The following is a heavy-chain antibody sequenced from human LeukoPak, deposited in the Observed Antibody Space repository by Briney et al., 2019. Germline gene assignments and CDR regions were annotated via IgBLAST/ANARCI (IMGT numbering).Heavy chain of an antibody. CDR3: AREDVVLVDAVRYYYYGMDV. D-gene: IGHD2-8*01. CDR2: INPSGGST. CDR1: GYNFISYY. J-gene: IGHJ6*02. Sequence: ASVKVSCKASGYNFISYYMHWVRPAPGQGLERMGIINPSGGSTSYAQKFQDRVTMTRDTSTSTVYMELSSLKSEDTAVYYCAREDVVLVDAVRYYYYGMDVWGQGTTVTVSS. V-gene: IGHV1-46*01.